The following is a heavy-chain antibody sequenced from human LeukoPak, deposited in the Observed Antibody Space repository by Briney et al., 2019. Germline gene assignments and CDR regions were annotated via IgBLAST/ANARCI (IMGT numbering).Heavy chain of an antibody. V-gene: IGHV3-66*01. CDR3: ASAFYGDSPPY. CDR2: IYSGGST. D-gene: IGHD4-17*01. CDR1: GFTVSSNY. Sequence: GGSLRLSCAASGFTVSSNYMSWVRQAPGKGLEWVSVIYSGGSTYYADSVKGRFTISRDNSKNTLYLQMNSLRAEDTAVYYCASAFYGDSPPYWGQGTLVTVSS. J-gene: IGHJ4*02.